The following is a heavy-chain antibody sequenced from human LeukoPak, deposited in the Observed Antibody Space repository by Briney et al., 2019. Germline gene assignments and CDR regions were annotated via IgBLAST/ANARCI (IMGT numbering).Heavy chain of an antibody. V-gene: IGHV4-39*01. CDR1: GGSISSYY. Sequence: SETLSLTCTVSGGSISSYYWGWIRQPPGKGLEWIGSIYYSGSTYYNPSLKSRVTISVDTSKNQFSLKLSSVTAADTAVYYCASPALAAAGKNYYYYMDVWGKGTTVTISS. D-gene: IGHD6-13*01. J-gene: IGHJ6*03. CDR2: IYYSGST. CDR3: ASPALAAAGKNYYYYMDV.